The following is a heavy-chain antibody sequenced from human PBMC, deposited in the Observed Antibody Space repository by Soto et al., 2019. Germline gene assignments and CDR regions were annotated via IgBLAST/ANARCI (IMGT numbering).Heavy chain of an antibody. D-gene: IGHD2-15*01. CDR1: GGSISSGGYY. V-gene: IGHV4-31*03. CDR2: IYYSGST. Sequence: QVQLQESGPGLVKPSQTLSLTCTVSGGSISSGGYYWSWIRQHPGKGLEWIGYIYYSGSTYYNPSLKSRVTISEDTSKNRFSLKLSSVPAADTAVYYCARVRYCRGGSCYPRFDPWGQGTLVTVSS. CDR3: ARVRYCRGGSCYPRFDP. J-gene: IGHJ5*02.